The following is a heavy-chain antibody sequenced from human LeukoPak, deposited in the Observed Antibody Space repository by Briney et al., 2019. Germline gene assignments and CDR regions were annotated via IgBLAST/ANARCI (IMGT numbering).Heavy chain of an antibody. CDR3: ALVDQLLGWFDP. V-gene: IGHV3-33*01. Sequence: PGGSLRLSCAASGFTFSSYGMHWVRQAPGKGLEWVAVIWYDGSNKYYADSVKGRFTISRDNSKNTLYLQMNSLRAEDTAVYYCALVDQLLGWFDPWGQGTLVTVSS. CDR2: IWYDGSNK. J-gene: IGHJ5*02. CDR1: GFTFSSYG. D-gene: IGHD2-2*01.